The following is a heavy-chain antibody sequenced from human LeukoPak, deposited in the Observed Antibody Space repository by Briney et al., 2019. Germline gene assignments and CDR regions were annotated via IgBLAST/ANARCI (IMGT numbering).Heavy chain of an antibody. CDR2: ISSSSSTI. Sequence: PGGSLRLSCAASGFTFSSYSMNWVRQAPGKGLEWVSYISSSSSTIYYADSVKGRFTISRDNSKNTLYLQMNSLRAEDTAVYYCAKEGLEMATITSYYYYGMDVWGQGTTVTVSS. D-gene: IGHD5-24*01. V-gene: IGHV3-48*01. CDR3: AKEGLEMATITSYYYYGMDV. J-gene: IGHJ6*02. CDR1: GFTFSSYS.